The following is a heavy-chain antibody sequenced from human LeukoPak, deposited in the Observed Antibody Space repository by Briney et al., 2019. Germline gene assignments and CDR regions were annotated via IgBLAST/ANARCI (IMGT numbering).Heavy chain of an antibody. CDR2: ISAYNGNT. J-gene: IGHJ2*01. Sequence: GASVTVSCKASGYTFTSYGISWVRQAPGQGLEWMGWISAYNGNTNYAQKLQGRVTMTTDTSTSTAYMELRSLRSDDTAVYYCARGSPTVTHWYFDLWGRGTLVTVSS. CDR3: ARGSPTVTHWYFDL. CDR1: GYTFTSYG. D-gene: IGHD4-17*01. V-gene: IGHV1-18*04.